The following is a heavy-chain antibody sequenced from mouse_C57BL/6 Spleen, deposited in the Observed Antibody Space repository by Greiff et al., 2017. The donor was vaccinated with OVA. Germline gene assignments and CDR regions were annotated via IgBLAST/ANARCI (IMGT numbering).Heavy chain of an antibody. J-gene: IGHJ3*01. CDR1: GFTFSDYY. CDR3: ARGSLYDYAFAY. V-gene: IGHV5-16*01. D-gene: IGHD2-4*01. CDR2: INYDGSST. Sequence: EVHLVESEGGLVQPGSSMKLSCTASGFTFSDYYMAWVRQVPEKGLEWVGNINYDGSSTYYLDSLKSRFIISRDNAKNILYLQMSSLKSEDTATYYCARGSLYDYAFAYWGQGTLVTVSA.